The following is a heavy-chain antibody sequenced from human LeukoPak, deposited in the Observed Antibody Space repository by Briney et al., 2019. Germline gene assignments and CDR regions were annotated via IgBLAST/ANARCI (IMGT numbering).Heavy chain of an antibody. D-gene: IGHD6-19*01. CDR2: ISRDSSYR. CDR3: ARARFITGWYGAFDI. J-gene: IGHJ3*02. CDR1: GFSFSSYS. V-gene: IGHV3-21*01. Sequence: GGSLRLSCEGSGFSFSSYSMNWLRQAPGKGLEWVSSISRDSSYRYDADSVKGRFTTSRDNAKNSLFLQMNSLRAEDTAVYYCARARFITGWYGAFDIWGQGTMVTVSS.